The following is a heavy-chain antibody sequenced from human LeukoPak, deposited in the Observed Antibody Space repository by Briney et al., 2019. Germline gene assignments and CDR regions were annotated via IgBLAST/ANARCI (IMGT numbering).Heavy chain of an antibody. CDR1: GITFSSYA. D-gene: IGHD2-2*01. CDR2: IAYDGSNK. V-gene: IGHV3-30*04. Sequence: GGSLRLSCAASGITFSSYAMHWVRQAPGKGLEWVAVIAYDGSNKYYADSVKGRFTISRDNSKNTLYLQVNSLRAEDTAVYYCARVMGRYCSSNSCYADYWGQGTLVTVSS. J-gene: IGHJ4*02. CDR3: ARVMGRYCSSNSCYADY.